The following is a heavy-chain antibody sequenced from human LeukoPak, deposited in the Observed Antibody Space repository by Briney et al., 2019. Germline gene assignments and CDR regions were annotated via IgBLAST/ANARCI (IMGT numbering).Heavy chain of an antibody. CDR3: ATRVLCIAAAGNRCYFDY. CDR2: INHSGST. D-gene: IGHD6-13*01. V-gene: IGHV4-34*01. J-gene: IGHJ4*02. Sequence: SETLSLTCAVYGGSFSGYYWSWIRQPPGKGLEWIGEINHSGSTNYNPSLKSRVTISVDTSKNQFSLKLSSVTAADTAVYYCATRVLCIAAAGNRCYFDYWGQGTLVTVSS. CDR1: GGSFSGYY.